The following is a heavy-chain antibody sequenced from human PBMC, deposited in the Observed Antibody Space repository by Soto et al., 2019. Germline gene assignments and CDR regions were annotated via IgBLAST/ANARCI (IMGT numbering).Heavy chain of an antibody. J-gene: IGHJ6*02. V-gene: IGHV1-24*01. CDR2: FDPEDGET. Sequence: GASVKVSCKVSGYTLTELSMHWVRQAPGKGLEWMGGFDPEDGETIYEQKFQGRVTMTEDTSTDTAYMELSSLRSEDTAVYYCATKGSWTGGQDYYYGMDVWGQGTTVTVSS. CDR3: ATKGSWTGGQDYYYGMDV. D-gene: IGHD6-13*01. CDR1: GYTLTELS.